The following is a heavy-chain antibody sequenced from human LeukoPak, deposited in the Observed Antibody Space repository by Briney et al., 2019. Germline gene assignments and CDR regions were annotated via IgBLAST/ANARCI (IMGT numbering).Heavy chain of an antibody. J-gene: IGHJ6*02. CDR3: ARGGGYCSGGSCYSPRHYYYYGMDV. V-gene: IGHV1-18*01. Sequence: AASVKVSCKASGYTFTSYGISWVRQAPGQGLEWMGWISAYNGNTNYAQKLQGRVTMTTDTSTSTAYMELRSLRSDDTAVYYCARGGGYCSGGSCYSPRHYYYYGMDVWGQGTTVTVSS. CDR1: GYTFTSYG. D-gene: IGHD2-15*01. CDR2: ISAYNGNT.